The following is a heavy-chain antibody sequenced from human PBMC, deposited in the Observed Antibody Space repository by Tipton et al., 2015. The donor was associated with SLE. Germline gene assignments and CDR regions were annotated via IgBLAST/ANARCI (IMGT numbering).Heavy chain of an antibody. D-gene: IGHD3-3*01. J-gene: IGHJ6*02. CDR1: GGSFSGYY. CDR3: ARQSYYDFGSGYPKCMDV. CDR2: INHSGST. V-gene: IGHV4-34*01. Sequence: TLSLTCAVYGGSFSGYYWSWIRQPPGKGLEWIGEINHSGSTNYNPSLKSRVTISVDTSKNQFSLKLSSVTAADTAVYSCARQSYYDFGSGYPKCMDVWGQGTTVTVSS.